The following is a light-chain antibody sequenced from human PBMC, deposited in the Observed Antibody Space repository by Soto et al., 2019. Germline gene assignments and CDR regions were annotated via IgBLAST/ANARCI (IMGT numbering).Light chain of an antibody. CDR1: QNIRSF. CDR3: QQSYSMPWT. J-gene: IGKJ1*01. Sequence: QMTQSPSSLSASVGDRVTMTCRASQNIRSFLNWYRRKPREAPELLISAASTLQSGVPSRFSGSGYGTDFTLTISSLQPEDFATYYCQQSYSMPWTFGPGTNVEIK. V-gene: IGKV1-39*01. CDR2: AAS.